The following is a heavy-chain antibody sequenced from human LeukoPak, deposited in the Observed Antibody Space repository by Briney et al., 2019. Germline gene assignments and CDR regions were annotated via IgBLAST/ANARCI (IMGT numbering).Heavy chain of an antibody. J-gene: IGHJ4*02. D-gene: IGHD3-22*01. V-gene: IGHV1-8*01. CDR2: MNPNSGNT. CDR3: ARGNRAYYDSSGYED. Sequence: ASVKVSCKASGYTFTSYEINWVRQATGQGLEWMGWMNPNSGNTGYAQKFQGRVTMTRNTSISTAYMELSSLRSEDTAVYYCARGNRAYYDSSGYEDWGQGTLVTVSS. CDR1: GYTFTSYE.